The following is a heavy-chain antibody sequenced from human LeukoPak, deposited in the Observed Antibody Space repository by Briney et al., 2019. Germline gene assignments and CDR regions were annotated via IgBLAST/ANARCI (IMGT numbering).Heavy chain of an antibody. CDR3: ARATGSVDYYYMDV. CDR1: GYTFTGYY. Sequence: GASVKVSCKTSGYTFTGYYVHWVRQAPGQGLEWMGWVNPNSGGTNYAQEFQGRVTMTRDTSISTAYMEVSRLRSDDTAMFYCARATGSVDYYYMDVWGRGTTVTVSS. J-gene: IGHJ6*03. D-gene: IGHD1-1*01. V-gene: IGHV1-2*02. CDR2: VNPNSGGT.